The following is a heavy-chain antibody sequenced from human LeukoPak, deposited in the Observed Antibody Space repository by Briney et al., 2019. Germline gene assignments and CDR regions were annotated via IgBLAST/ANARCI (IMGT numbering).Heavy chain of an antibody. CDR3: ARVPYDSSGYYYYFDY. Sequence: GGSLRLSCAASGFTFSSYSMNWVRQAPGKGLEWVSSISSSSSYIYYADSVKGRFTISRDNAKNSLYLQMNSLRAEDTAVYYCARVPYDSSGYYYYFDYWGQGTLVTVSS. CDR1: GFTFSSYS. J-gene: IGHJ4*02. CDR2: ISSSSSYI. V-gene: IGHV3-21*01. D-gene: IGHD3-22*01.